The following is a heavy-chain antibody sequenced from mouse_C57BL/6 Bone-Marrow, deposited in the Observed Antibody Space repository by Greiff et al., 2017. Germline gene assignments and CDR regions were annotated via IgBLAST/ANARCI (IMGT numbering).Heavy chain of an antibody. V-gene: IGHV1-81*01. CDR2: IYPRSGNT. D-gene: IGHD1-1*01. J-gene: IGHJ1*03. CDR3: ARFTTVVATNFDV. CDR1: GYTFTSYG. Sequence: VKLLESGAELARPGASVKLSCKASGYTFTSYGISWVKQRTGQGLEWIGEIYPRSGNTYYNEKFKGKATLTADKSSSTAYMELRSLTSEDSAVYFCARFTTVVATNFDVWGTGTTVTVSS.